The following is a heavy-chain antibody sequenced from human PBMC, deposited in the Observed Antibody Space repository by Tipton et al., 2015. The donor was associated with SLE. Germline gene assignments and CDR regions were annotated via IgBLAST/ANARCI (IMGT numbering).Heavy chain of an antibody. D-gene: IGHD5-12*01. J-gene: IGHJ4*02. V-gene: IGHV4-39*07. CDR2: IYSSGSA. CDR1: GGSINSGIYS. Sequence: TLSLTCTVSGGSINSGIYSWVWIRQPPGKGLEWIGSIYSSGSAYYNPSLKSRVTISLHTSKNQFSLKLSSVTAADTAVYYCASLNVVATIANFWGQGTLVTVSS. CDR3: ASLNVVATIANF.